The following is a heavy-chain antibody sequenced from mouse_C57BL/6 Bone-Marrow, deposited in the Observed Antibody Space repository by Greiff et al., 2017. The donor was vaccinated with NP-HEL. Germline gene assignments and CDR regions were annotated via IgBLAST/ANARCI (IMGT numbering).Heavy chain of an antibody. CDR3: ARRNYGSNYWYFDV. Sequence: DVMLVESGGGLVQPGESLKLSCESNEYEFPSHDMSWVRKTPEKRLELVAAINSDGGSTYYPDTMERRFIISRDNTKKTLYLQMSSLRSEDTALYYCARRNYGSNYWYFDVWGTGTTVTVSS. CDR2: INSDGGST. CDR1: EYEFPSHD. D-gene: IGHD1-1*01. V-gene: IGHV5-2*03. J-gene: IGHJ1*03.